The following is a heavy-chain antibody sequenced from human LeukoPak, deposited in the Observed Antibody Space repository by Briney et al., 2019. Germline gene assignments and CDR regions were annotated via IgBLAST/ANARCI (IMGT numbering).Heavy chain of an antibody. Sequence: GGSLRLSCAASGFTFSSYAMSWVRQAPGKGLEWVSGINWNGGSTGYADSVKGRFTISRDNAKNSLYLQMNSLRAEDTALYYCASGVRGYCSGGSCYSGGYWGQGTLVTVSS. D-gene: IGHD2-15*01. CDR3: ASGVRGYCSGGSCYSGGY. CDR2: INWNGGST. V-gene: IGHV3-20*04. CDR1: GFTFSSYA. J-gene: IGHJ4*02.